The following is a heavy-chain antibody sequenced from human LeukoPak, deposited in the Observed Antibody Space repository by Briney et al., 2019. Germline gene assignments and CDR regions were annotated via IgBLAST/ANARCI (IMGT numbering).Heavy chain of an antibody. CDR2: IYYSEST. CDR1: GGSISSYY. CDR3: ARGTFGGSVYHYYYMDV. V-gene: IGHV4-59*01. J-gene: IGHJ6*03. D-gene: IGHD3-10*01. Sequence: SETLSLTCTVSGGSISSYYWSWIRQPPGKGLEWIGYIYYSESTNYNPSLKSRVTISVDTSKNQFSLKLSSVTAADTAVYYCARGTFGGSVYHYYYMDVWGKGTTVTISS.